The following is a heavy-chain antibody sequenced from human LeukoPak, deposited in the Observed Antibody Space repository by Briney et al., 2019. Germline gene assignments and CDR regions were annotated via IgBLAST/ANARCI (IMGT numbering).Heavy chain of an antibody. J-gene: IGHJ6*03. CDR2: INPNSGGT. D-gene: IGHD3-10*01. V-gene: IGHV1-2*02. Sequence: ASVKVSCKASGCTFTGYYMHWVRQAPGQGLEWMGWINPNSGGTNYAQKFQGRVTMTRDTSISTAYMELSRLRSDDTAVYYRARDPYYGSGLGYYYYYMDVWGKGTTVTISS. CDR1: GCTFTGYY. CDR3: ARDPYYGSGLGYYYYYMDV.